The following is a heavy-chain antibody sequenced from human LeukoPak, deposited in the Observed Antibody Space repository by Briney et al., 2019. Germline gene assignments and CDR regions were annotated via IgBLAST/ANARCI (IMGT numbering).Heavy chain of an antibody. V-gene: IGHV1-18*01. CDR3: ARGRENWFDA. Sequence: ASLKDSCKAPVYTFTGYGISGVRQTPEEGLEWMGWIRAVNGNTEYAQKLQGRVTMTTDTSTTTVYKELRSLTSDDTAVYYCARGRENWFDACGQGTLVTVSS. CDR2: IRAVNGNT. J-gene: IGHJ5*02. D-gene: IGHD1-26*01. CDR1: VYTFTGYG.